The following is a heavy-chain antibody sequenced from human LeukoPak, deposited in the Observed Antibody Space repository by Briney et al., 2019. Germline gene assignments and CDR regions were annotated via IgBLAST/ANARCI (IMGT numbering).Heavy chain of an antibody. CDR2: ITPIFGTA. D-gene: IGHD3-22*01. Sequence: SVKVSCKASGGTFSRFTISWVRQAPGQGFEWMGGITPIFGTANFARKFQGRVSITADESTSTAFMELSSLRSEDTAVYYCAREWGLESSGYYYAYWGQGTLVTVSS. V-gene: IGHV1-69*13. J-gene: IGHJ4*02. CDR3: AREWGLESSGYYYAY. CDR1: GGTFSRFT.